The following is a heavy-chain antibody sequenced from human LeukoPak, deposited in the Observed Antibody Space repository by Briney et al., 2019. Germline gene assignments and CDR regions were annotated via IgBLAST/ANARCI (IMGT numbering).Heavy chain of an antibody. Sequence: GGSLRLSCAASGFTFSSYSMNWVRQAPGKGLEWVSSISSSSSYIYYADSVKGRFTISRDNAKNSLYLQMNSLRAEDTAVYYCARPKTGTTEYFDYWGQGTLVTVSS. CDR2: ISSSSSYI. CDR1: GFTFSSYS. D-gene: IGHD1-1*01. CDR3: ARPKTGTTEYFDY. J-gene: IGHJ4*02. V-gene: IGHV3-21*01.